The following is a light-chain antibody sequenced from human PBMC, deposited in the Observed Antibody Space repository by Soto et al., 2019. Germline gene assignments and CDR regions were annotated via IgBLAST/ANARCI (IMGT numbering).Light chain of an antibody. CDR2: ATS. CDR1: QGIAPY. Sequence: DVQMTHSPSSLSAFVGDRVTIMCRASQGIAPYLAWFQQKPGKVPKLLIYATSTLQSGVPSRFSGSGSGTDFTLTINSLQPEDVGTYYCQKYNSAPLTFGGGTKVEIK. J-gene: IGKJ4*01. V-gene: IGKV1-27*01. CDR3: QKYNSAPLT.